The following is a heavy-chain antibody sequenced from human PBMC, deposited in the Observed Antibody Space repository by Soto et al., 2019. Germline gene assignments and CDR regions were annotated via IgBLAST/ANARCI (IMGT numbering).Heavy chain of an antibody. J-gene: IGHJ6*02. D-gene: IGHD3-22*01. CDR1: GGSVSSGSYY. CDR3: ARDDKMYYDSTYGMDV. CDR2: IYYSGST. Sequence: PSETLSLTCTVSGGSVSSGSYYWSWIRQPPGKGLECIGYIYYSGSTNYNPSLKSRVTISVDTSKNQFSLKLSSVTAADTAVYYCARDDKMYYDSTYGMDVWGQGTTVTVSS. V-gene: IGHV4-61*01.